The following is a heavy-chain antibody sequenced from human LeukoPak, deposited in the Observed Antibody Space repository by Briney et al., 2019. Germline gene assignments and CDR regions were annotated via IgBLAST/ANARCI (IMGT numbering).Heavy chain of an antibody. CDR2: IKQDGSEK. J-gene: IGHJ5*02. CDR1: GFTFSSYW. Sequence: GGSLRLSCAASGFTFSSYWMSWVRQAPGKGLEWVANIKQDGSEKYYADSVKGRFTISRDNSKNTLYLQMSSLRAEDTAVYFCAKDDYYDSSGDPNWFDPWGQGTLVTVSS. D-gene: IGHD3-22*01. V-gene: IGHV3-7*01. CDR3: AKDDYYDSSGDPNWFDP.